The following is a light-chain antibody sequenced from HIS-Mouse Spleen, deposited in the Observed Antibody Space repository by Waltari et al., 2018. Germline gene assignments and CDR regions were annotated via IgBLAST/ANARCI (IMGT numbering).Light chain of an antibody. CDR2: DAS. CDR1: QIVSSY. CDR3: QQRSNWPPFT. Sequence: EIVLTQSPAPLSLSPGERATLSCRASQIVSSYLAWYQQKPGQAPRLLIYDASNRATGIPARFSGSGSGTDFTLTISSLEPEDFAVYYCQQRSNWPPFTFGPGTKVDIK. J-gene: IGKJ3*01. V-gene: IGKV3-11*01.